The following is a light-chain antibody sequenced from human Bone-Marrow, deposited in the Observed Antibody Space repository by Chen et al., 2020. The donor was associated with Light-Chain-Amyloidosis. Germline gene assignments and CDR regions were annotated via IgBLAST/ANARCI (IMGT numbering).Light chain of an antibody. Sequence: EIAMTQSPATLSVSPGERVTLSCRASQSINNKLAWYQQKPGQAPRRLIYGASTRSTGIPARFSGSGSGTEFTLTISSMQPEDFAVYYCQQYDNWKTFGQGTNVEIK. CDR3: QQYDNWKT. J-gene: IGKJ1*01. CDR2: GAS. CDR1: QSINNK. V-gene: IGKV3-15*01.